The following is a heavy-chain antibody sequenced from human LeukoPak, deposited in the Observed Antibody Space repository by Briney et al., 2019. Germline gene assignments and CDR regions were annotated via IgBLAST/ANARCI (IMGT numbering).Heavy chain of an antibody. CDR1: GYSFTSYW. J-gene: IGHJ6*02. Sequence: GESLKISCKGSGYSFTSYWIGWVRQMPGKGLEWMGIIYPGDSDTRYSPSFQGQVTISADESISTAYLQWSSLKASDTAMYYCATGDDYYYYGMDVWGQGTTVTVSS. V-gene: IGHV5-51*01. CDR3: ATGDDYYYYGMDV. CDR2: IYPGDSDT.